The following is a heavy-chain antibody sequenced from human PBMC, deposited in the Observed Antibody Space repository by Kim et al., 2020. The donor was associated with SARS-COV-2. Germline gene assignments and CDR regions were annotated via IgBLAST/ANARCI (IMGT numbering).Heavy chain of an antibody. J-gene: IGHJ4*02. CDR2: YN. CDR3: ARDYNGYRFHY. V-gene: IGHV6-1*01. Sequence: YNDYAVSVKSRITNNPDTSKNQFALQLNSVTPEDTAVYYCARDYNGYRFHYWGQGTLITVSS. D-gene: IGHD5-12*01.